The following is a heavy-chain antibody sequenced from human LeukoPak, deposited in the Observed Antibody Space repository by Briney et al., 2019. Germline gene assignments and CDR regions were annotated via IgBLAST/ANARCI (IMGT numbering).Heavy chain of an antibody. V-gene: IGHV4-59*01. CDR1: GGSISSYY. D-gene: IGHD3-3*01. CDR2: IYYSGST. CDR3: ARGSGKIFDY. J-gene: IGHJ4*02. Sequence: SETLSLTCTVSGGSISSYYWSWIRQPPGKGLEWIGYIYYSGSTNYNPSLKSRVTISVDTSKNQFSLKLSSVTAADTPVYYCARGSGKIFDYWGQGTLVTVSS.